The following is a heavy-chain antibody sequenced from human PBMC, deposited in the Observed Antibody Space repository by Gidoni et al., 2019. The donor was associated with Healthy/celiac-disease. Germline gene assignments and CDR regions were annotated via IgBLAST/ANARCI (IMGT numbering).Heavy chain of an antibody. J-gene: IGHJ3*02. CDR3: ARVGSSWYFSAFDI. CDR1: GGSISSYY. D-gene: IGHD6-13*01. Sequence: QVQLQESGPGLVKPSATLSLTCTVSGGSISSYYWSWIRQPPGKGLEWIGYIYYSGSPNYNPSLKSRVTISVDTSKNQFSLKLSSVTAADTAVYYCARVGSSWYFSAFDIWGQGTMVTVSS. V-gene: IGHV4-59*01. CDR2: IYYSGSP.